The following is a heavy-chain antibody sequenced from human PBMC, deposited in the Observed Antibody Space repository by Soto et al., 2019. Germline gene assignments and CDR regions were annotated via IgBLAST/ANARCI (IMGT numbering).Heavy chain of an antibody. V-gene: IGHV1-69*02. Sequence: ASVKVSCKASSDTFSFYTINWVRQAPGLGLEWMGRVNPILSMSNYAQKFQGRVTMTADKSTSTAYMELRSLRSEDTAFYYCATSYGSGYRAFDYWG. CDR2: VNPILSMS. CDR1: SDTFSFYT. CDR3: ATSYGSGYRAFDY. J-gene: IGHJ4*01. D-gene: IGHD3-10*01.